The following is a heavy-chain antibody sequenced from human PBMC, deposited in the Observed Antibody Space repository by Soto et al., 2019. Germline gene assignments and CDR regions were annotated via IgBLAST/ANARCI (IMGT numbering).Heavy chain of an antibody. V-gene: IGHV4-4*02. CDR2: IYHSGST. D-gene: IGHD2-8*01. Sequence: QVQLQESGPGLVKPSGTLSLTCAVSGGSISSSNWWSWVRQPPGKGLEWIGEIYHSGSTNYNPSLTSRVSISVDKSQTQFSLKLSSVTAADTAVYYWARLYCTNGVCYGGFDYWGQGTLVTVSS. CDR3: ARLYCTNGVCYGGFDY. CDR1: GGSISSSNW. J-gene: IGHJ4*02.